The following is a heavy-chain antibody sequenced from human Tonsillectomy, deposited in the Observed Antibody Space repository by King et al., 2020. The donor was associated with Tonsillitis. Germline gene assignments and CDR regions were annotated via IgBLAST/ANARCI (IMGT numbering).Heavy chain of an antibody. CDR1: GGTFSTSA. CDR3: GEGSSNCLPRD. J-gene: IGHJ4*02. D-gene: IGHD6-13*01. V-gene: IGHV1-69*01. Sequence: VQLVESGAEARKPGSSVKVSCKASGGTFSTSAFSWVRQAPGQGPEWMGVIIPMYGSANYAQKFQGRVTVTADEFTSTVNMELSSLRSDDTAIYYCGEGSSNCLPRDWGQGTLVSVSS. CDR2: IIPMYGSA.